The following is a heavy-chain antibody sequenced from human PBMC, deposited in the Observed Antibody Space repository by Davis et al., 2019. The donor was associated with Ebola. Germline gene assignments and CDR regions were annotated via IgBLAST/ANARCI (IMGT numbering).Heavy chain of an antibody. J-gene: IGHJ4*02. V-gene: IGHV4-59*01. CDR1: GGSISSYY. D-gene: IGHD6-13*01. Sequence: MPGGSLRLSCTVSGGSISSYYWSWIRQPPGKGLEWIGYIYYSGSTNYNPSLKSRVTISVDTSKNQFSLKLSSVTAADTAVYYCASRSSPEYWGQGTLVTVSS. CDR3: ASRSSPEY. CDR2: IYYSGST.